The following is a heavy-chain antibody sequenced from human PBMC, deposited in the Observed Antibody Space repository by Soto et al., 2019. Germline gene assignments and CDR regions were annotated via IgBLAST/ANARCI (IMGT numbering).Heavy chain of an antibody. J-gene: IGHJ4*02. D-gene: IGHD2-15*01. CDR1: SGSINSHF. CDR2: IYKSGTT. Sequence: PSETLSLTCTVSSGSINSHFWSWIRQPAGKGLEWIGHIYKSGTTTYNPSLKSRVTMSVDPPKNRFSLKLSSVTAADTAVYYCARINGGYPDFWGQGTLVTVS. V-gene: IGHV4-4*07. CDR3: ARINGGYPDF.